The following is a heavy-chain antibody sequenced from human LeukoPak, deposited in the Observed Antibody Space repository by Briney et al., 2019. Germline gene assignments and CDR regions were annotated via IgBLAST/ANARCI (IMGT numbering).Heavy chain of an antibody. CDR2: INWSGGGT. V-gene: IGHV3-20*04. J-gene: IGHJ4*02. CDR3: ARAPITSPFYFDY. CDR1: GFAFDEHG. Sequence: LAGGSLRLSCTASGFAFDEHGMSWVRQVPGKGLEWVSGINWSGGGTGYADPLRGRFTISRDNAKNSLYLQMDSLRAEDAALYYCARAPITSPFYFDYWGQGTLVTVSS. D-gene: IGHD2-2*01.